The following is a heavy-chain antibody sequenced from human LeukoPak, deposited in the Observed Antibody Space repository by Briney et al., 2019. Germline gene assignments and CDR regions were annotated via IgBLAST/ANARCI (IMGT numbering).Heavy chain of an antibody. CDR3: ARDQGSSWSKRGLYFQH. J-gene: IGHJ1*01. Sequence: SVKVSCKASGGTFSSYTTSWVRQAPGQGLEWMGRIIPILGIANYAQKFQGRVTITADKSTSTAYMELSSLRSEDTAVYYCARDQGSSWSKRGLYFQHWGQGTLVTVSS. V-gene: IGHV1-69*04. CDR1: GGTFSSYT. CDR2: IIPILGIA. D-gene: IGHD6-13*01.